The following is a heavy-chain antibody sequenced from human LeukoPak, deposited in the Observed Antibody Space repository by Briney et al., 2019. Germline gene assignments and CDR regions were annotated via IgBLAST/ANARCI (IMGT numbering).Heavy chain of an antibody. D-gene: IGHD1-7*01. CDR1: GGSISSYY. CDR3: ARAARLTGTTSYYYGMDV. Sequence: SETLSLTCTVSGGSISSYYWSWIQQPAGKGLEWIGRIYTSGSTNYNPSLKSRVTMSVDTSKNQFSLKLSSVTAADTAVYYCARAARLTGTTSYYYGMDVWGQGTTVTVSS. J-gene: IGHJ6*02. V-gene: IGHV4-4*07. CDR2: IYTSGST.